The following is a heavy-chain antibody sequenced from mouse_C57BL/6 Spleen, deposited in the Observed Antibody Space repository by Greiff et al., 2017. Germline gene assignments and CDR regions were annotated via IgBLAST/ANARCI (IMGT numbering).Heavy chain of an antibody. CDR1: GYTFTSYG. Sequence: VKLQESGAELARPGASVKLSCKASGYTFTSYGISWVKQRPGQGLEWIGEIYPRSGNTYYNEKFKGKATLTADKSSSTAYMELRSLTSEDSAFYFCARSFITTVVGGGYYFDYWGQGTTLTVSS. J-gene: IGHJ2*01. CDR3: ARSFITTVVGGGYYFDY. CDR2: IYPRSGNT. D-gene: IGHD1-1*01. V-gene: IGHV1-81*01.